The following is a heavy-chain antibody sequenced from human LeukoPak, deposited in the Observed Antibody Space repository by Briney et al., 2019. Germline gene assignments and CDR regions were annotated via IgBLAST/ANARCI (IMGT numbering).Heavy chain of an antibody. J-gene: IGHJ4*02. CDR2: ISAHNGNT. V-gene: IGHV1-18*01. CDR1: GYSFTSYG. CDR3: VRDAYYYDKVGYFDY. D-gene: IGHD3-22*01. Sequence: ASVKVSCKASGYSFTSYGISWVRQAPGEGLELVGWISAHNGNTHYAQKFQGRVTVTTDTATTTAYMELRGLRSDDTAVYYCVRDAYYYDKVGYFDYWGQGTLVTVSS.